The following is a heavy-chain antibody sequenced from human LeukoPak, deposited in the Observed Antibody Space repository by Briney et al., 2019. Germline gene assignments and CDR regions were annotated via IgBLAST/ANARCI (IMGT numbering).Heavy chain of an antibody. J-gene: IGHJ4*02. CDR3: ARFLSRRTPTHSYYFDY. D-gene: IGHD3-3*02. Sequence: LSETLSLTCTVSGGSISSSSYYWGWIRQPPGKGLEWIGSIYYSGSTYYNPSLKSRVTMSVDTSKNQFSLKLSSVTAADTAVYYCARFLSRRTPTHSYYFDYWGQGTLVTVSS. V-gene: IGHV4-39*01. CDR2: IYYSGST. CDR1: GGSISSSSYY.